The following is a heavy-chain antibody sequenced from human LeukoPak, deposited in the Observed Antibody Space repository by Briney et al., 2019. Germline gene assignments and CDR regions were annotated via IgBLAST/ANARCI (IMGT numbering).Heavy chain of an antibody. Sequence: GGSLRLSCAASGFTFSSYGMHWVRQAPGKGLEWVAFIRYDGSNKYYADSVKGRFTISRDNSKNTLYLQMNSLRAEDTAVYYCAKVVETFDAFDIWGQGTMVTASS. CDR1: GFTFSSYG. CDR3: AKVVETFDAFDI. V-gene: IGHV3-30*02. J-gene: IGHJ3*02. CDR2: IRYDGSNK. D-gene: IGHD1-26*01.